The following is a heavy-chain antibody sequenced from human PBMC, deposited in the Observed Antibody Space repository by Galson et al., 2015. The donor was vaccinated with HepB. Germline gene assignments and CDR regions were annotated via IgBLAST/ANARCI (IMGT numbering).Heavy chain of an antibody. CDR3: ARDRGGGGGWYLL. D-gene: IGHD6-19*01. CDR1: GFTFSSYS. V-gene: IGHV3-48*01. CDR2: ISSSSSTI. J-gene: IGHJ4*02. Sequence: SLRLSCAASGFTFSSYSMNWVRQAPGKGLEWVSYISSSSSTIYYADSVKGRFTISRDNAKNSLYLQMNSLRAEDTAVYYCARDRGGGGGWYLLWGQGTLVTVSS.